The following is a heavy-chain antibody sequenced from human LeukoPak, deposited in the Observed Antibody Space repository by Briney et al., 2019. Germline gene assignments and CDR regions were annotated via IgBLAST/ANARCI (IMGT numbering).Heavy chain of an antibody. V-gene: IGHV1-46*01. CDR3: AREGRITIFGVVIPPYYYYGTDV. Sequence: ASVKVSCKASGYTFTSYYMHWVRQAPGQGLEWMGIINPSGGSTSYAQKFQGRVTMTRDTSTSTVYMELSSLRSEDTAVYYCAREGRITIFGVVIPPYYYYGTDVWGQGTTVTVSS. J-gene: IGHJ6*02. D-gene: IGHD3-3*01. CDR1: GYTFTSYY. CDR2: INPSGGST.